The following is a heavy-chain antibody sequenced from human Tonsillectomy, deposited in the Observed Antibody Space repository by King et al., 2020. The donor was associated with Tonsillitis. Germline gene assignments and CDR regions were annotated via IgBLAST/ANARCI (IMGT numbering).Heavy chain of an antibody. CDR2: ISYDGSNK. CDR3: ARDQGAGRSGFGGFDP. CDR1: GFSFSSYG. J-gene: IGHJ5*02. V-gene: IGHV3-30-3*01. D-gene: IGHD3-16*01. Sequence: VQLVESGGGVVQPGRSLRLSCAASGFSFSSYGMHWVRQAPGKGLEWVAIISYDGSNKYYADSVKGRFTISRDNSKNTPYLQMNSLRAEDTAVYYCARDQGAGRSGFGGFDPWGQGTLITVSS.